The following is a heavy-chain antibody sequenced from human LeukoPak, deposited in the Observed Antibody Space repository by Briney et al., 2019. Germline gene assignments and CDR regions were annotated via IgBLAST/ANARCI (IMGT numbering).Heavy chain of an antibody. CDR3: ARAVPAASRTRRYYWYFDL. V-gene: IGHV4-34*01. Sequence: SETLSLTCAVYGGSFSGYYWSWIRQPPGKGLEWTGEINHSGSTNYNPSLKSRVTISVDTSKNQFSLKLSSVTAADTAVYYCARAVPAASRTRRYYWYFDLWGRGTLVTVSS. CDR1: GGSFSGYY. CDR2: INHSGST. D-gene: IGHD2-2*01. J-gene: IGHJ2*01.